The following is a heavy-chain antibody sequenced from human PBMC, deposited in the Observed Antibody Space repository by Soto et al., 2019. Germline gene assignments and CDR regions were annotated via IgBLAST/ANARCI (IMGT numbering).Heavy chain of an antibody. V-gene: IGHV1-8*01. D-gene: IGHD5-18*01. J-gene: IGHJ3*02. CDR3: ARVVLWLGAFDI. CDR1: GYTFTSYD. CDR2: MNPNSGNT. Sequence: ASVKVSCKASGYTFTSYDINWVRQATGQGLEWMGWMNPNSGNTGYAQKFQGRVTMTRNTSISTAYMELSSLRSEDTAVHYCARVVLWLGAFDIWGQGTMVTVSS.